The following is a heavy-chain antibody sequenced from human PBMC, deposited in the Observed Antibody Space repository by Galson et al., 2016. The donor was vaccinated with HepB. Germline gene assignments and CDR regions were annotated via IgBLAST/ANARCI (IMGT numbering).Heavy chain of an antibody. CDR2: ISYDGSDK. CDR1: GFTFGTYG. J-gene: IGHJ4*02. V-gene: IGHV3-30*18. D-gene: IGHD3-9*01. CDR3: TKGDWLPSAPDY. Sequence: SLRLSCAASGFTFGTYGMYWVRQAPGKGPDWVAFISYDGSDKSYADSLKGRFTISRDNSKNKLFLQMNSLKIEDTALYYCTKGDWLPSAPDYWGQGTLVTVSS.